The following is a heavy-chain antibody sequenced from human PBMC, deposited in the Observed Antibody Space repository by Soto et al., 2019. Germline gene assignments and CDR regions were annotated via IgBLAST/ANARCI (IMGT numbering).Heavy chain of an antibody. D-gene: IGHD2-2*01. CDR3: AKDKGWDIVVVPAAIYFDY. J-gene: IGHJ4*02. CDR2: ISWNSGSI. CDR1: GFTFDDYA. V-gene: IGHV3-9*01. Sequence: EVQLVESGGGLVQPGRSLRLSCAASGFTFDDYAMHWVRQAPGKGLEWVSGISWNSGSIGYADSVKGRFTISRDNAKNSLYLPMNSLRAEDTALYYCAKDKGWDIVVVPAAIYFDYWGQGTLVTVSS.